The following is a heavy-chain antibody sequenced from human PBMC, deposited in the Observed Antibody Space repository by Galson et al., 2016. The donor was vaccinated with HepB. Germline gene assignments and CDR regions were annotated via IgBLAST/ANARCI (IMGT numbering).Heavy chain of an antibody. V-gene: IGHV3-74*01. D-gene: IGHD4-23*01. CDR2: INSDGTIS. J-gene: IGHJ5*02. Sequence: SLRLSCAASGFAFSSHWMHWVRQALGKGLVWVSRINSDGTISNYADSVKGRFSISRDNVKNTLYMQMNSLRAEDTDVYFCVRDHSVVPTTAYNCFNPWGRGTLVTVSS. CDR3: VRDHSVVPTTAYNCFNP. CDR1: GFAFSSHW.